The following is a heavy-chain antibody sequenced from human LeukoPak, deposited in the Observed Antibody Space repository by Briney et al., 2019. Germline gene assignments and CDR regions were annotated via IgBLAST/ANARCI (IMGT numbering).Heavy chain of an antibody. J-gene: IGHJ4*02. CDR3: ANEAHRHLDLHN. CDR2: IASDGDT. D-gene: IGHD5-24*01. V-gene: IGHV3-23*01. Sequence: GGSLRLSCAASGFTLRHFAMNWVRQAPGKGLERVSSIASDGDTFYADAVKGRFTISRDISENTLHLQMNSLRADDTALYFCANEAHRHLDLHNWGQGTLVTVSA. CDR1: GFTLRHFA.